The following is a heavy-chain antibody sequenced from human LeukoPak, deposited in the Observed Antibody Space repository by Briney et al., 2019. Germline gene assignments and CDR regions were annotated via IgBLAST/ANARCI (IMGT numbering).Heavy chain of an antibody. Sequence: QPGGSLRLSCAASGLIFSNYWMTWVRQAPGKGLEWVANINMDGSEENYVDSVKGRFTISRDNAKNSLYLRMNSLRAEDTAVYYCTRDRWIDYWGQGTLVTVSP. V-gene: IGHV3-7*01. CDR1: GLIFSNYW. CDR3: TRDRWIDY. CDR2: INMDGSEE. D-gene: IGHD3-16*02. J-gene: IGHJ4*02.